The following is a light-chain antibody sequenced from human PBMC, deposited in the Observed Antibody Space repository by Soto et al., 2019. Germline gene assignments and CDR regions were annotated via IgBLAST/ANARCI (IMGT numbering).Light chain of an antibody. CDR3: QQYGSYPLT. Sequence: SATLSCRAIHSVDSSYFAWYQQRPGQAPRLLIYETSSRATGIPDRFSGSGSGTDFTLTVSRLEPEDFAVYFCQQYGSYPLTFGGGTKVDIK. CDR2: ETS. J-gene: IGKJ4*01. CDR1: HSVDSSY. V-gene: IGKV3-20*01.